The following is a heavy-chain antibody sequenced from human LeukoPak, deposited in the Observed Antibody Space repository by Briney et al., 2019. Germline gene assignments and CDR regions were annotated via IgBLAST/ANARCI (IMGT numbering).Heavy chain of an antibody. CDR3: ARERGGEYSSGWYKRNYFDN. D-gene: IGHD6-19*01. J-gene: IGHJ4*02. V-gene: IGHV4-4*07. CDR1: GGCISSYY. CDR2: IYTSGST. Sequence: SETLSLTCTVSGGCISSYYWSWIRQPPGKGLERIGRIYTSGSTNYNPSLESRVTISADMSKNQFSLKLSSVTAADTAVYYCARERGGEYSSGWYKRNYFDNWGQGTRVTVSS.